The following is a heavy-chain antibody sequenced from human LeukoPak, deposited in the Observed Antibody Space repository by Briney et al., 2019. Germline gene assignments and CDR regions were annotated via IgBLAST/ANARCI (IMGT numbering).Heavy chain of an antibody. CDR1: GFTFSSYG. CDR2: ISGSGGST. Sequence: PGGSLRLSCAASGFTFSSYGMSWVRQAPGKGLEWVSAISGSGGSTYYADSVKGRFTISRDYAKNSLYLQMNSLRVEDTAVYYCAKVAKCYYGPETYYFFEQWGQGTPVTASS. D-gene: IGHD3-10*01. CDR3: AKVAKCYYGPETYYFFEQ. V-gene: IGHV3-23*01. J-gene: IGHJ4*02.